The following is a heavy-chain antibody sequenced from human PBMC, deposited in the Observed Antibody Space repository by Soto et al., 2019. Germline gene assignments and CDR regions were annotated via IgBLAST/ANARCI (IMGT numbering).Heavy chain of an antibody. J-gene: IGHJ6*02. Sequence: EVQLLESGGGLVQPGGSLRLSCAASGFTFSSYAMSWVRQAPGKGLEWVSAISGSGGSTYYADSVKGRFTISRDNSKNTLYLQMSSLRAEDTAVYYCAKPPEGRHFVPAANSRYGMDVWGQGTTVTVSS. D-gene: IGHD2-2*01. CDR1: GFTFSSYA. CDR3: AKPPEGRHFVPAANSRYGMDV. V-gene: IGHV3-23*01. CDR2: ISGSGGST.